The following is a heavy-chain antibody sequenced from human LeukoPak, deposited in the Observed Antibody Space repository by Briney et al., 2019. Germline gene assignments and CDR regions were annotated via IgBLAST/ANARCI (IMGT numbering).Heavy chain of an antibody. CDR3: ARGAGPSGITMMGLGI. J-gene: IGHJ3*02. CDR2: INHSGST. D-gene: IGHD3-22*01. Sequence: KPSETLSLTCAVYGGSFSGYYWSWIRQPPGKGLEWIGEINHSGSTNYNPSLKSRVTISVDTSKNQFSLKLSSVTAADTAVYYCARGAGPSGITMMGLGIWGQGTMVTVSS. V-gene: IGHV4-34*01. CDR1: GGSFSGYY.